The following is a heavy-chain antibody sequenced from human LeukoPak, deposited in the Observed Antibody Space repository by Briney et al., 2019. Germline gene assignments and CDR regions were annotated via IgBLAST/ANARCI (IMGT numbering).Heavy chain of an antibody. J-gene: IGHJ6*02. D-gene: IGHD3-22*01. Sequence: GSLRLSCAASGFTFSSYAMHWVRQAPGKGLEWVAVISYDGSNKYYADSVKGRFTISRDNSKNTLYLQMNSLRAEDTAVYYCARDQYRITMIVVVITQSYYGMDVWGQGTTVTVSS. V-gene: IGHV3-30-3*01. CDR2: ISYDGSNK. CDR1: GFTFSSYA. CDR3: ARDQYRITMIVVVITQSYYGMDV.